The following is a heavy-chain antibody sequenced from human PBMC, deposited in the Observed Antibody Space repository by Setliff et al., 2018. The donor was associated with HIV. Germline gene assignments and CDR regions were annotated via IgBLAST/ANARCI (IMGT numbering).Heavy chain of an antibody. Sequence: LRLSCAASGFTFSSHWMSWVRQAPGKGLEWVANINQDGSETYYVDSVKGRFTISRDNAKNSLYLQMNSLRAEDMALYYCAKGRYSSSWYYFDYWGQGTLVTVSS. V-gene: IGHV3-7*05. CDR1: GFTFSSHW. CDR2: INQDGSET. D-gene: IGHD6-13*01. J-gene: IGHJ4*02. CDR3: AKGRYSSSWYYFDY.